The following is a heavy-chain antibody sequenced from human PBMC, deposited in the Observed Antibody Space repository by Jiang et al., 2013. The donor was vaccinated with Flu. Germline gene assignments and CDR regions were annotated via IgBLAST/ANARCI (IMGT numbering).Heavy chain of an antibody. CDR3: ASQDIVVVPADIYGMDV. D-gene: IGHD2-2*01. CDR1: GFTFSSYA. J-gene: IGHJ6*04. Sequence: VQLLESGGGLVQPGGSLRLSCAASGFTFSSYAMSWVRQAPGKGLEWVSAISGSGGSTYYADSVKGRFTISRDNSKNTLYLQMNSLRAEDTAVYYCASQDIVVVPADIYGMDVWAKGPRSPSPQ. CDR2: ISGSGGST. V-gene: IGHV3-23*01.